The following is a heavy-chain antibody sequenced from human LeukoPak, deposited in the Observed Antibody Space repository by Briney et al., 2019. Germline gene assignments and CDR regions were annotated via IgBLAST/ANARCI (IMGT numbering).Heavy chain of an antibody. Sequence: ASVKVSCKASGYTFTSYYMHWVRQAPGQGLEWMGIINPSGGSTSYAQKFQGRVTMTGDTSTSTVYMEPSSLRSEDTAVYYCARPPGKYYYYYGMDVWGQGTTVTVSS. J-gene: IGHJ6*02. CDR3: ARPPGKYYYYYGMDV. CDR1: GYTFTSYY. CDR2: INPSGGST. V-gene: IGHV1-46*01.